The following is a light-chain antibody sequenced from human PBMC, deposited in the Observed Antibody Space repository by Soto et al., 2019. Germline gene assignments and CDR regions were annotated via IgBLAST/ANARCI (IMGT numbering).Light chain of an antibody. V-gene: IGLV1-47*01. Sequence: QSVLTQPPSASGTPGQTVTISCSGSSSNIGSAYIYWYQHLPGTAPKLLIYRNNQRPSGVPDRFSASKSGTSASLAISGLRSEDDADYYCAAWDDSLVVFGGGTKL. CDR1: SSNIGSAY. J-gene: IGLJ2*01. CDR3: AAWDDSLVV. CDR2: RNN.